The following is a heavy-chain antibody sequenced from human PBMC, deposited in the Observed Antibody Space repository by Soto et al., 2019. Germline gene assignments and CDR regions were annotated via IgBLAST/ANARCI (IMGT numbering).Heavy chain of an antibody. V-gene: IGHV1-18*01. Sequence: SVKLSCKASSYTFTSYAFSWVRQAPGQGLEWMGWISSYNGKTVYAQSFQGRVTMTTDTSTSTAYMELRSLRSDDTAVYYCSIDLSWFHSSGSWQLTEGNYGGYGWG. CDR1: SYTFTSYA. J-gene: IGHJ6*02. D-gene: IGHD6-25*01. CDR3: SIDLSWFHSSGSWQLTEGNYGGYG. CDR2: ISSYNGKT.